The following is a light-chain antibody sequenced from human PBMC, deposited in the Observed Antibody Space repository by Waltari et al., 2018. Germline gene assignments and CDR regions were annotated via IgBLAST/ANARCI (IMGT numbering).Light chain of an antibody. J-gene: IGLJ2*01. Sequence: QSALTQPASVSGSPGQSITISCTGPSSDGGGYNYVSWYQQHPGKAPKLIIYEVSNRPSGVSHRFSGSKSGNTASLTISGLQAEDEADYYCSSYTSSSSVVFGGGTKLTVL. CDR3: SSYTSSSSVV. CDR2: EVS. V-gene: IGLV2-14*01. CDR1: SSDGGGYNY.